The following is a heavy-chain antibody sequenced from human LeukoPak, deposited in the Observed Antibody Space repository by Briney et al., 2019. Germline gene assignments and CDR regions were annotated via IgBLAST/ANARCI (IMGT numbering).Heavy chain of an antibody. Sequence: GGSLRLSCAASGFTFSSIAMSWARQAPDKGLEWVSTISGSGGGTYYADSVKGRFTISRDDSKNTLYLQMNSLRADDTAVYYCAKDLGRYRNNFFDYWGQGNLVTVSS. V-gene: IGHV3-23*01. J-gene: IGHJ4*02. CDR3: AKDLGRYRNNFFDY. CDR2: ISGSGGGT. CDR1: GFTFSSIA. D-gene: IGHD1-26*01.